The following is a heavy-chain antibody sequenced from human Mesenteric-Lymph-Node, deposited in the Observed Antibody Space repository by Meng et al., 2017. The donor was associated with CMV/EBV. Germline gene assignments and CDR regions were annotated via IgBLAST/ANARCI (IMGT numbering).Heavy chain of an antibody. V-gene: IGHV3-74*01. CDR1: GCTFSTYW. J-gene: IGHJ4*02. Sequence: SAASGCTFSTYWMHWVRQIPEKGLAWVSRISGDGSSTNYANSVRGRFTISRDNNNNRVYLQMNSLRAEDAALYYCVTRHPRGGFFDDWGQGTLVTVSS. D-gene: IGHD3-16*01. CDR3: VTRHPRGGFFDD. CDR2: ISGDGSST.